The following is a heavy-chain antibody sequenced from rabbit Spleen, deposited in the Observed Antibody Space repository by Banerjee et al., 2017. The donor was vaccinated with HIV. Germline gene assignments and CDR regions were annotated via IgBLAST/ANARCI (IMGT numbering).Heavy chain of an antibody. CDR3: ARDSASSFSSYGMDL. J-gene: IGHJ6*01. D-gene: IGHD8-1*01. V-gene: IGHV1S17*01. Sequence: QEQLEESGGGLVKPGASLTLTCTASGFSFSSDYDMHWVRQAPGEGLEYIGFIGTDGNTYYATWAKGRFTISKTSTTVTLKMTSLTAADTATYFCARDSASSFSSYGMDLWGQGTLVTVS. CDR1: GFSFSSDYD. CDR2: IGTDGNT.